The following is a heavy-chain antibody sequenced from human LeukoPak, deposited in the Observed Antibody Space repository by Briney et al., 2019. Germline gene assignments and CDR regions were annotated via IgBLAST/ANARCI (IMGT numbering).Heavy chain of an antibody. J-gene: IGHJ5*02. CDR3: ARGGPSYGSKYNWFDP. V-gene: IGHV1-8*01. Sequence: ASVKVSCKASGYTFTSYDINWVRQATGQGLEWMGWMNPNSGNTGYAQKFQGRVTMTRNTSISTAYMELSSLRSEDTAVYYCARGGPSYGSKYNWFDPWGQGTLVTVSS. CDR2: MNPNSGNT. CDR1: GYTFTSYD. D-gene: IGHD4/OR15-4a*01.